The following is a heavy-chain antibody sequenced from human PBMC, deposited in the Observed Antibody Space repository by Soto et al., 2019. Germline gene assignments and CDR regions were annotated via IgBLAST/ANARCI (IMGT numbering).Heavy chain of an antibody. Sequence: SVKVSCKASGGTFSSYAISWVRQAPGQGLEWMGGIIPIFGTANYAQKFQGRVTITADESTSTAYMELSSLRSEDTAVYYCARGGGITVVRGVIITNYYYGMDVWGQGTTVTVSS. CDR1: GGTFSSYA. CDR2: IIPIFGTA. CDR3: ARGGGITVVRGVIITNYYYGMDV. V-gene: IGHV1-69*13. J-gene: IGHJ6*02. D-gene: IGHD3-10*01.